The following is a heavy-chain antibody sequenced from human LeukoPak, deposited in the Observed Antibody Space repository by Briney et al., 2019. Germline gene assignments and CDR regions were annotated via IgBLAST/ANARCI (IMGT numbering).Heavy chain of an antibody. J-gene: IGHJ4*02. D-gene: IGHD4-23*01. CDR3: ARAEGYGGELDS. CDR2: IPYDGSNK. Sequence: PGGSLRLSCAASGFTFSTYAMHWVRQAPGKGLEWVAVIPYDGSNKYYADSVKGRFIISRENSKNRLYLQMNSLRAEDTAVYYCARAEGYGGELDSWGQGTLVTVSS. CDR1: GFTFSTYA. V-gene: IGHV3-30*04.